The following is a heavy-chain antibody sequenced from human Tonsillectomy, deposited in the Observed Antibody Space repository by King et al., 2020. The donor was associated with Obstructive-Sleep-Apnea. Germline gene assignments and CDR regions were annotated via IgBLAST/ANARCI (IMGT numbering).Heavy chain of an antibody. V-gene: IGHV3-7*03. CDR3: ARDGTHSRGDIYYDNNDY. CDR1: GFTFSDYW. CDR2: MNRDGSQR. J-gene: IGHJ4*02. Sequence: EVQLVESGGGLVQPGRSPRLSCAVSGFTFSDYWMTWVRQAPGRGLEWVANMNRDGSQRYYADSVKGRFTISRDNARNSLYLHMNSLIVEDSAVYYCARDGTHSRGDIYYDNNDYWGQGTLVTVSS. D-gene: IGHD3-9*01.